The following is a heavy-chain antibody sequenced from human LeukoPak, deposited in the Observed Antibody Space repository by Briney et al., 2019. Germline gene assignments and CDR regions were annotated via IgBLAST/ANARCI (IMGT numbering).Heavy chain of an antibody. CDR1: GYTLTELS. CDR3: ATGGSYYSSHFDY. J-gene: IGHJ4*02. V-gene: IGHV1-24*01. Sequence: ASVKVSCKVSGYTLTELSMHWVRQAPGKGLEWMGGFDPEDGETIYAQKFQGRVTMTEDTSTDTAHMELSSLRSEDTAVYYCATGGSYYSSHFDYWGQGTLVTVSS. CDR2: FDPEDGET. D-gene: IGHD1-26*01.